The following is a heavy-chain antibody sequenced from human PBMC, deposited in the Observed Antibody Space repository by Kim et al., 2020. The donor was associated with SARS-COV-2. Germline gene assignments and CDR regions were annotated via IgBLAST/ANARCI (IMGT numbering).Heavy chain of an antibody. J-gene: IGHJ6*02. Sequence: GGSLRLSCAASGFTFSSYSMNWVRQAPGKGLEWVSSISSSSSYIYYADSVKGRFTISRDNAKNSLYLQMNSLRAEDTAVYYCARTGGYCSGGSCYSYGGGYYYYGMDVWGQGTTVTVSS. CDR1: GFTFSSYS. CDR2: ISSSSSYI. CDR3: ARTGGYCSGGSCYSYGGGYYYYGMDV. D-gene: IGHD2-15*01. V-gene: IGHV3-21*01.